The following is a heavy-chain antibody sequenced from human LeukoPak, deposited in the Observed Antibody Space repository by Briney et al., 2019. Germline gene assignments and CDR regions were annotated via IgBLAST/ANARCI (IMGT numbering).Heavy chain of an antibody. CDR1: GFTFGDYA. CDR2: IRSKAYGGTS. CDR3: TRDRNGDGGWFDP. Sequence: PGGSLRLSCTASGFTFGDYAMSWFRQAPGKGLEWVGFIRSKAYGGTSEYAVSVKCRFTVSRDDCKSIAYLQMNSLKTEDTAVYYCTRDRNGDGGWFDPWGQGTLVTVSS. D-gene: IGHD4-17*01. J-gene: IGHJ5*02. V-gene: IGHV3-49*03.